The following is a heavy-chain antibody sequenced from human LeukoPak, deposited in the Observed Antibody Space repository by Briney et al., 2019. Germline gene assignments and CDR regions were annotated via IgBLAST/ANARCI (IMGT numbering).Heavy chain of an antibody. CDR1: GFTFSSYA. CDR2: ISGSGGST. Sequence: GGSLRLSCAASGFTFSSYAMSWVRQAPGKGLEWVSAISGSGGSTYYADSVKGRFTISRDNSKNTLYLQMNSLRAEDTAVYYCARGAPGYSGSYSFGGYWGQGTLVTVSS. V-gene: IGHV3-23*01. D-gene: IGHD1-26*01. J-gene: IGHJ4*02. CDR3: ARGAPGYSGSYSFGGY.